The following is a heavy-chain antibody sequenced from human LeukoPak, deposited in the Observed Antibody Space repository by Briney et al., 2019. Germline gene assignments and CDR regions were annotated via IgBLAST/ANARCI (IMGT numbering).Heavy chain of an antibody. CDR3: ARLDGYLPYGAFDI. D-gene: IGHD5-24*01. J-gene: IGHJ3*02. CDR2: INHSGST. Sequence: SETLSLTCAVYGGSFSGYYWSWIRQPPGKGLEWIGEINHSGSTNYNPSLKSRVTISVDTSKNQFSLKLSSVTAADTAVYYCARLDGYLPYGAFDIWGQGTMVTVSS. V-gene: IGHV4-34*01. CDR1: GGSFSGYY.